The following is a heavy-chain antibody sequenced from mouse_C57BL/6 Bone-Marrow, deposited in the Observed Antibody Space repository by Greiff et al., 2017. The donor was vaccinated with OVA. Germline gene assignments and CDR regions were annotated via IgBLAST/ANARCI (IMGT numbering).Heavy chain of an antibody. CDR2: IHPNSGST. CDR3: ARKGSWFAY. Sequence: VQLQQPGAELVKPGASVTLSCKASGYTFTSYWLHWVKQRPGQGLEWIGMIHPNSGSTNYNEKFKSKATLTVDKSSSTAYMQLSSLTSEDSAVYYCARKGSWFAYWGQGTLVTVSA. V-gene: IGHV1-64*01. D-gene: IGHD3-3*01. CDR1: GYTFTSYW. J-gene: IGHJ3*01.